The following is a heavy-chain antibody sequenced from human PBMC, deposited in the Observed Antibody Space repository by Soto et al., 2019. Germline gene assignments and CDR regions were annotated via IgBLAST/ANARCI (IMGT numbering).Heavy chain of an antibody. V-gene: IGHV4-59*01. CDR3: AREMTTLGPFDY. CDR2: IYYSGST. D-gene: IGHD4-17*01. J-gene: IGHJ4*02. CDR1: GGSISRYY. Sequence: SETLSLTCTVSGGSISRYYWSWIRQPPGKGLEWIGYIYYSGSTNYNPSLKSRVTISIDTSKNQFSLKLSSVTAADTAVYYCAREMTTLGPFDYWGQGTLVTVSS.